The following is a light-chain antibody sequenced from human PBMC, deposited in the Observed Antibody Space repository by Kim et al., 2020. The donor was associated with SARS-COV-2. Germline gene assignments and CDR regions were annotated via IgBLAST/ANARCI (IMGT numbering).Light chain of an antibody. CDR2: EDN. V-gene: IGLV6-57*04. CDR3: QSYESSDFWV. J-gene: IGLJ3*02. CDR1: SGSIASNY. Sequence: NFMLTQPHSVSESPGKTVTISCTRSSGSIASNYVQWYQQRPGRAPTTVIYEDNQRPSGVPDRFSCSIDSSSNSASLTISGLKTEDEADYYCQSYESSDFWVFGRGTKLTVL.